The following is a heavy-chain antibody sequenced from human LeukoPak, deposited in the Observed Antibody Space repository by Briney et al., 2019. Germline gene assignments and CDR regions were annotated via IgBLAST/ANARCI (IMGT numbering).Heavy chain of an antibody. Sequence: ASVKVSCKASGGTFSSYAISWVRQAPGQGLEWKGGIIPIFGTANYAQKFQGRVTITADESTSTAYMELSSLRSEDTAVYYCARDRSGLADYWGQGTLVTVSS. CDR2: IIPIFGTA. D-gene: IGHD3-16*02. CDR1: GGTFSSYA. CDR3: ARDRSGLADY. V-gene: IGHV1-69*13. J-gene: IGHJ4*02.